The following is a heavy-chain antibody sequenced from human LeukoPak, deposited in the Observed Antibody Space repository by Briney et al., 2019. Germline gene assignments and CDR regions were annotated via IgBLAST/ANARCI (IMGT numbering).Heavy chain of an antibody. CDR3: ATKLSTDPHYFDY. V-gene: IGHV3-30*14. J-gene: IGHJ4*02. CDR1: GFTFSGYP. D-gene: IGHD5/OR15-5a*01. Sequence: AGGSLRLSCAASGFTFSGYPIHWVRQAPGKGLEWVAVISYDGSNKYYADSVKGRFTISRDNSKNTLYLQMNSLRAEDTAVYYCATKLSTDPHYFDYWGQGILVTVSS. CDR2: ISYDGSNK.